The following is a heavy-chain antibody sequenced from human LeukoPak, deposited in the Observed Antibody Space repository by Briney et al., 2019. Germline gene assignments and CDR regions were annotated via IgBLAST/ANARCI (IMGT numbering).Heavy chain of an antibody. CDR2: IKPDGSES. V-gene: IGHV3-7*01. D-gene: IGHD3-10*02. J-gene: IGHJ4*02. CDR3: ARDVRSGLNYFVFADY. CDR1: GFTFNTYW. Sequence: GGSLRLSCAASGFTFNTYWMSWVRQAPGKGLEWVANIKPDGSESYYADSVKGRFSISRDNTKNSLYLQMNSLRAEDTAVYYCARDVRSGLNYFVFADYWGQGALVTVSS.